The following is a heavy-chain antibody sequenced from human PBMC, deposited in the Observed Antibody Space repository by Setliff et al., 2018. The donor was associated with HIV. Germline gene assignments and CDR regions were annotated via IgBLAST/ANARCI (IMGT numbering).Heavy chain of an antibody. D-gene: IGHD2-15*01. CDR1: GYYFATYD. CDR2: VNPYSGNS. CDR3: ARGFASGSGSYYYDF. V-gene: IGHV1-8*02. Sequence: ASVKVSCKPSGYYFATYDINWVRQAAGQGLEWMGWVNPYSGNSGYAQRFHGRLTMTRDTSRGTAHMELRSLRSDDTAVYYCARGFASGSGSYYYDFWGQGTLVTV. J-gene: IGHJ4*02.